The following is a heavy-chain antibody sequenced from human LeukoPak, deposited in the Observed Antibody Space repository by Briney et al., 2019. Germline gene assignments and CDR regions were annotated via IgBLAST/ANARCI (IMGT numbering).Heavy chain of an antibody. CDR2: IYYSGST. J-gene: IGHJ4*02. CDR3: ARDPIAAAGKDY. D-gene: IGHD6-13*01. V-gene: IGHV4-39*07. CDR1: GGSISSSSYY. Sequence: TTSETLSLTCTVSGGSISSSSYYWGWIRQPPGKGLEWIGSIYYSGSTYYNPSLKSRVTISVDKSKNQFSLKLSSVTAADTAVYYCARDPIAAAGKDYWGQGTLVTVSS.